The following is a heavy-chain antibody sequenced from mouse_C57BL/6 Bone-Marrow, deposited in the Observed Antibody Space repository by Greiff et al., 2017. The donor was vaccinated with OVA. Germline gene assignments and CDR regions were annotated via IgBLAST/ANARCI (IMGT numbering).Heavy chain of an antibody. CDR1: GYTFTSYW. J-gene: IGHJ3*01. CDR3: AREGYYPAWFAY. Sequence: VQLQQSGAELVKPGASVKLSCKASGYTFTSYWMHWVKQRPGQGLEWIGNINPSNGGTNYNEKFKSKATLTVDKSSSTAYMQLSSLTSEDSAVYYCAREGYYPAWFAYWGQGTLVTVSA. V-gene: IGHV1-53*01. D-gene: IGHD2-3*01. CDR2: INPSNGGT.